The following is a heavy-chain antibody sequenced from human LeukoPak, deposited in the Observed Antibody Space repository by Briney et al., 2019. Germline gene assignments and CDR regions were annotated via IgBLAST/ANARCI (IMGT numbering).Heavy chain of an antibody. Sequence: GGSLRLSCAASRFTFSSYSMNWVRQAPGKGLEWVSSISSSSSYIYYADSVKGRFTISRDNAKNSLYLQMNSLRAEDTAVYYCAREKFLAKSRGLDYWGQGTLVTVSS. CDR3: AREKFLAKSRGLDY. V-gene: IGHV3-21*01. CDR1: RFTFSSYS. J-gene: IGHJ4*02. D-gene: IGHD3-10*01. CDR2: ISSSSSYI.